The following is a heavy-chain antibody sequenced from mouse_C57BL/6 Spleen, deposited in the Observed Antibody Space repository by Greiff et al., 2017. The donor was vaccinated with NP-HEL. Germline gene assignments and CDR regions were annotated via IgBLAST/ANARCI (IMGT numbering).Heavy chain of an antibody. V-gene: IGHV2-9-1*01. CDR1: GFSLTSYA. J-gene: IGHJ3*01. CDR2: IWTGGGT. Sequence: VQRVESGPGLVAPSQSLSITCTVSGFSLTSYAISWVRQPPGKGLEWLGVIWTGGGTNYNSALKSRLSISKDNSKSQVFLKMNSLQTDDTARYYCARIPDYDYDEAWFAYWGQGTLVTVSA. D-gene: IGHD2-4*01. CDR3: ARIPDYDYDEAWFAY.